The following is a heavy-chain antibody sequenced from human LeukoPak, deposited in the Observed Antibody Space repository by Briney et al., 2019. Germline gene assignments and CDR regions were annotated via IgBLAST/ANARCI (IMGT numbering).Heavy chain of an antibody. Sequence: PGGSLRLSCSASGFTFNSYPVHWVRQAPGKGLEYVSGISRNGGSTYYADSVKGRFTISRDNSKNTLYLQMSSLRAEDTAVYYCVKESGFMVAPNSAFDIWGQGTWSPSLQ. CDR1: GFTFNSYP. J-gene: IGHJ3*02. V-gene: IGHV3-64D*06. CDR3: VKESGFMVAPNSAFDI. CDR2: ISRNGGST. D-gene: IGHD4/OR15-4a*01.